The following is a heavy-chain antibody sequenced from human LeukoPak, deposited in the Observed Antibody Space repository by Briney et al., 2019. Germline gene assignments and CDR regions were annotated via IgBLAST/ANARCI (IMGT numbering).Heavy chain of an antibody. Sequence: SETLSLTCTVSGGFISSGSYYWSWIRQPAGKGLEWIGRIYTSGSTNYNPSLKSRVTISVDTSKNQFSLKLSSVTAADTAVYYCAGQLSTNWFDPWGQGTLVTVSS. CDR1: GGFISSGSYY. CDR2: IYTSGST. J-gene: IGHJ5*02. D-gene: IGHD6-6*01. CDR3: AGQLSTNWFDP. V-gene: IGHV4-61*02.